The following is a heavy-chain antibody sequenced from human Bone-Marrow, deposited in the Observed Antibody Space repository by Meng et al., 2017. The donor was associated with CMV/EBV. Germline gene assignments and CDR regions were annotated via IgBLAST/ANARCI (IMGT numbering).Heavy chain of an antibody. Sequence: GASLKISCAVSGLTVSGNYMSWVRQAPGKGLEWVSVIYSGGDTYYADSVRGRFTISRDYSENTLYLQMNSLRAEDTAVYYCARDDRVSVPMRGYYYYGMDVWGQGTTVTVSS. CDR3: ARDDRVSVPMRGYYYYGMDV. D-gene: IGHD2-2*01. J-gene: IGHJ6*02. CDR1: GLTVSGNY. V-gene: IGHV3-66*02. CDR2: IYSGGDT.